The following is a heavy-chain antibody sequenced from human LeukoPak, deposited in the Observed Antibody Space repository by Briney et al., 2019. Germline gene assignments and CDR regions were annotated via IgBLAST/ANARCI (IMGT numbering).Heavy chain of an antibody. V-gene: IGHV3-48*03. Sequence: GGSLRLSCAASGFTFSSYEFNWVRQAPGKGLEWVSYISSGGSTISYADSVRGPFTISRDNAKNSLYLQMNSLRAEDTAVYYCARSVGCTSTSCYPNYYYYYGMDVWGQGTTVTVSS. CDR1: GFTFSSYE. D-gene: IGHD2-2*01. CDR3: ARSVGCTSTSCYPNYYYYYGMDV. J-gene: IGHJ6*02. CDR2: ISSGGSTI.